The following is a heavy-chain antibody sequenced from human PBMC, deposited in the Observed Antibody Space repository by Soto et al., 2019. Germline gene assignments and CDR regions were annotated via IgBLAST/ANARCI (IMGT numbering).Heavy chain of an antibody. CDR2: INDDGSST. CDR1: GFTFSMYW. CDR3: TRGPRSTSTGTGAF. D-gene: IGHD1-1*01. Sequence: EVQLVESGGGLLQPGGSLRLSCAASGFTFSMYWMHWVRQVPGKGPEWVSRINDDGSSTNYADSVKGRFTISRDNAKNTLYLQMNDLRAEDTAVYYCTRGPRSTSTGTGAFWGQGTLDTVSS. V-gene: IGHV3-74*01. J-gene: IGHJ4*02.